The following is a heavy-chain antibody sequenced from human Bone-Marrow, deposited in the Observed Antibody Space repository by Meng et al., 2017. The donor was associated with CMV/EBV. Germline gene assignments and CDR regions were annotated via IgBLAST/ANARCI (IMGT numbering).Heavy chain of an antibody. Sequence: SGGPFSTYTINWVRQAPGQGPEWMGRIIPILSITTYAQKFQGRVTITPDKPTNTAYMELSSLRSEDTAVYYCATRITVDDHSAMDVWGQGTLVTVSS. CDR3: ATRITVDDHSAMDV. CDR1: GGPFSTYT. CDR2: IIPILSIT. V-gene: IGHV1-69*02. J-gene: IGHJ6*02. D-gene: IGHD3-10*01.